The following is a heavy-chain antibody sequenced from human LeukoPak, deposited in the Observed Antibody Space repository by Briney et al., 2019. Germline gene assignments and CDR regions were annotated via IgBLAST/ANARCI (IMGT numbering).Heavy chain of an antibody. D-gene: IGHD2-15*01. J-gene: IGHJ6*03. CDR3: ARGVGPTPHYMDV. CDR2: INPNSGGT. V-gene: IGHV1-2*02. CDR1: GYTFTGYY. Sequence: ASVKVSCKASGYTFTGYYMHWVRQAPGQGLEWMGWINPNSGGTNYAQKFQGRVTMTRGTSISTAYMELSRLRSDDTAVYYCARGVGPTPHYMDVWGKGTTVTVSS.